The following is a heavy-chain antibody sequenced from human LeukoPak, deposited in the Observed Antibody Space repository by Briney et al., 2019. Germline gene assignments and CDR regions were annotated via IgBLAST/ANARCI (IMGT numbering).Heavy chain of an antibody. Sequence: GGSLRLSCAASGFTFSSYEMNWVRQAPGKGLEWVSYISSSGSTIYYADSVKGRFTISRDNAKNSLYLQMNSLRAEDTAVYYCVRLGGYDFWSGYKKGSFDYWGQGTLVTVSS. D-gene: IGHD3-3*01. V-gene: IGHV3-48*03. J-gene: IGHJ4*02. CDR2: ISSSGSTI. CDR1: GFTFSSYE. CDR3: VRLGGYDFWSGYKKGSFDY.